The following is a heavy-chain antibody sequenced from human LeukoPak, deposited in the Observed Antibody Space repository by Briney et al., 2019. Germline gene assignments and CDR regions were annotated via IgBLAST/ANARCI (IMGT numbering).Heavy chain of an antibody. J-gene: IGHJ4*02. D-gene: IGHD6-13*01. V-gene: IGHV3-23*01. Sequence: GSLRLSCAASGFTFSSYAMSWVRQAPGKGLEWVSAISGSGGSTYYADSVKGRFTISRDNSKNTLYLQMNSLRAEDTAVYYCAKDLRYSSSFDYWGQGTLVTVSS. CDR3: AKDLRYSSSFDY. CDR1: GFTFSSYA. CDR2: ISGSGGST.